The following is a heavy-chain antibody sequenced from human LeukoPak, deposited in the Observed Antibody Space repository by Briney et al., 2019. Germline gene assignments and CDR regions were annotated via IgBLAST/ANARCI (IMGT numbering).Heavy chain of an antibody. J-gene: IGHJ3*02. CDR1: GFTFSSYG. CDR2: IRYDGSNK. CDR3: ARHSRSYFDAFDI. V-gene: IGHV3-30*02. D-gene: IGHD1-26*01. Sequence: PGGSLRLSCAASGFTFSSYGMHWVRQAPGKGLEWVAFIRYDGSNKYYADSVKGRFTISRDNSKNTLYLQMNSLRAEDTAVYYCARHSRSYFDAFDIWGQGTMVTVSS.